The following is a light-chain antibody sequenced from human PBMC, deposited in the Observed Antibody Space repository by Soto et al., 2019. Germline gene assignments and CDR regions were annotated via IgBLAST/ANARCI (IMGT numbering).Light chain of an antibody. CDR1: SSDVGAYNY. V-gene: IGLV2-14*01. J-gene: IGLJ1*01. CDR2: EVS. Sequence: QSALTQPASVSGSPGQSITISCTGTSSDVGAYNYVSWYQQQPGKAPKLMIYEVSNRPLGVSNRFSGSKSANTASLTISGLQAEDEADYFCSSYIGSNSYVFGTGTKVTVL. CDR3: SSYIGSNSYV.